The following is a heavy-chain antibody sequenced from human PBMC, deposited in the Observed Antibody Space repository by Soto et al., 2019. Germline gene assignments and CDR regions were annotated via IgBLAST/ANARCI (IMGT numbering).Heavy chain of an antibody. J-gene: IGHJ4*02. CDR2: IYYSGST. CDR3: ARQGDLTTVTSNTFDY. D-gene: IGHD4-17*01. Sequence: SETLSLTCTVSGGSISSSSYYWGWIRQPPGKGLEWIGSIYYSGSTDYNPSLKSRVTISVDTSKNQFSLKLSSVTAADTAVYYCARQGDLTTVTSNTFDYWGQGTLVTVSS. V-gene: IGHV4-39*01. CDR1: GGSISSSSYY.